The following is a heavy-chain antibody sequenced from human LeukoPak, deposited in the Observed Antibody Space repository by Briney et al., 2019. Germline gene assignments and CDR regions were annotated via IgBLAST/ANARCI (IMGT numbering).Heavy chain of an antibody. CDR1: GGSISSSSYY. V-gene: IGHV4-39*01. Sequence: PSETLSLTCTVSGGSISSSSYYWGWIRQPPGKGLEWIGSIYYSGSTYYNPSLKSRVTISVDTSKNQFSLKLSSVTAADTAVYYCARTSARPDYYYMDVWGKGTTVTVSS. D-gene: IGHD6-6*01. CDR3: ARTSARPDYYYMDV. CDR2: IYYSGST. J-gene: IGHJ6*03.